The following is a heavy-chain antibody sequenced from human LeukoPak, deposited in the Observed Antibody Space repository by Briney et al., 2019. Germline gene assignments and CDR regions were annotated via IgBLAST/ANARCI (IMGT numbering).Heavy chain of an antibody. J-gene: IGHJ4*02. V-gene: IGHV3-48*02. Sequence: PGGSLRLSCAASGFTFSRYSMNWVRQAPGKGLEWVSYIRGSGGTTYYADSVKGRFTISRDNAKNSLYLQLNSLRDEATAVYYCVRDPDALDYWGQGTLVTVSS. CDR1: GFTFSRYS. CDR3: VRDPDALDY. CDR2: IRGSGGTT.